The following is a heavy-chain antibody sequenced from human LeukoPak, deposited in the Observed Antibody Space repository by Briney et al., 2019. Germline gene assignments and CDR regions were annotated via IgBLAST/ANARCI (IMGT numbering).Heavy chain of an antibody. J-gene: IGHJ6*02. CDR1: GGTFSSYA. D-gene: IGHD3-9*01. CDR3: ARDSSIRITISSNGMDV. Sequence: EASVKVSCKAPGGTFSSYAISWVRQAPGQGLEWMGRIIPILGIANYAQKFQGRVTITADKSTSTAYMELSSLRSEDTAVYYCARDSSIRITISSNGMDVWGQGTTVTVSS. V-gene: IGHV1-69*04. CDR2: IIPILGIA.